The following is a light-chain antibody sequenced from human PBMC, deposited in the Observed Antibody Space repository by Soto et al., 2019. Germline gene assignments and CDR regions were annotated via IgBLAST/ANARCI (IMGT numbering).Light chain of an antibody. CDR3: HQYNSYSWT. CDR1: QSISSW. Sequence: IQMTQSPSTLTASVGDRVTITCRASQSISSWLAWYQQKPGEAPKLLIYKASSLESGVPSRFSGSGSGTEFTLTTSSMQPDDFATYYCHQYNSYSWTFGQGTKV. CDR2: KAS. V-gene: IGKV1-5*03. J-gene: IGKJ1*01.